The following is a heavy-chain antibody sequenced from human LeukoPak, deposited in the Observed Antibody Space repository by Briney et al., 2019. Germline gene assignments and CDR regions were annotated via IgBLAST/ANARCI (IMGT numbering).Heavy chain of an antibody. CDR3: ARADSNYGAFDI. CDR1: GFTFSSYS. D-gene: IGHD4-11*01. J-gene: IGHJ3*02. CDR2: ISSSSYI. Sequence: GGSLRLSCAASGFTFSSYSMNWVRQAPGKGLEWVSSISSSSYIYYADSVKGRFTISRDNAKNSLYLQMNSLRAEDTAVYYCARADSNYGAFDIWGQGTMVTVSS. V-gene: IGHV3-21*01.